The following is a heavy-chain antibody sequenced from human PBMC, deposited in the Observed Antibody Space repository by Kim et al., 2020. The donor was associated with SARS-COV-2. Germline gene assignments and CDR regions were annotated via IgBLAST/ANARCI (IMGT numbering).Heavy chain of an antibody. CDR1: GGTFSSYA. J-gene: IGHJ4*02. CDR2: IIPIFGTA. D-gene: IGHD6-19*01. Sequence: SVKVSCKASGGTFSSYAISWVRQAPGQGLEWMGGIIPIFGTANYAQKFQGRVTITADESTSTAYMELSSLRSEDTAVYYCARDREWLVPFYFDYWGQGTLVTVSS. CDR3: ARDREWLVPFYFDY. V-gene: IGHV1-69*13.